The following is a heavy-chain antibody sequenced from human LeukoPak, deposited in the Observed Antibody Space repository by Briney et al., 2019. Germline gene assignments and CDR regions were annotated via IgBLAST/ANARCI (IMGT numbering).Heavy chain of an antibody. J-gene: IGHJ4*02. CDR3: ARVGYCSSTSCSDY. D-gene: IGHD2-2*01. Sequence: ASVKVSCKASGYTFTSYDINWVRQATGQGLEWMGWMNPNNGNTGYAQKFQGRVTITRNTSISTAYMELSSLRSEDTAVYYCARVGYCSSTSCSDYWGQGTLVTVSS. CDR1: GYTFTSYD. V-gene: IGHV1-8*03. CDR2: MNPNNGNT.